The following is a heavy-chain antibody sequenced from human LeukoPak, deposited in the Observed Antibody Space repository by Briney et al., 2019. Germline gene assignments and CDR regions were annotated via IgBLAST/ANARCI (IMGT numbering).Heavy chain of an antibody. Sequence: SSETLSLTCTVSGGSISSGSYYWSWIRQPAGKGLEWIGRIYTSGSTNYNPSLKSRVTISVDTSKHQFSLKLSSVTAADTAVYYCAREGYCSSTSCDAEYYYYYMDVWGKGTTVTVSS. V-gene: IGHV4-61*02. J-gene: IGHJ6*03. CDR2: IYTSGST. CDR1: GGSISSGSYY. CDR3: AREGYCSSTSCDAEYYYYYMDV. D-gene: IGHD2-2*01.